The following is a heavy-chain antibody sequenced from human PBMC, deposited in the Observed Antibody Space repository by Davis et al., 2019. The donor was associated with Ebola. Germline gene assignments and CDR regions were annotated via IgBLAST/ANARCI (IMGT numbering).Heavy chain of an antibody. V-gene: IGHV4-34*01. CDR3: ARSRGLGYCSGGSCYGGIRFDY. CDR1: GGSFSGYY. Sequence: SETLSLTCAVYGGSFSGYYWSWIRQPPGKGLEWIGEINHSGSTNYNPSLKSRVTISVDTSKNQFSLKLSSVTAADTAVYYCARSRGLGYCSGGSCYGGIRFDYWGQGTLVTVSS. J-gene: IGHJ4*02. D-gene: IGHD2-15*01. CDR2: INHSGST.